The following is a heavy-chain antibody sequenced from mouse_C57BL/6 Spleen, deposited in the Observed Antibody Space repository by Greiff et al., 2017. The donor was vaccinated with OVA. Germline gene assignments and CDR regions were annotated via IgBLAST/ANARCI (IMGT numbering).Heavy chain of an antibody. Sequence: VQLQQSGAELVRPGTSVKVSCKASGYAFTNYLLEWVKQRPGQGLEWIGVLNPGGGGPTYNEKFKGKATLTADKSSRTAYMQLSSLTSEDSAVYFCARESNYDARDYWGQGTSVTVSS. CDR1: GYAFTNYL. V-gene: IGHV1-54*01. D-gene: IGHD2-5*01. J-gene: IGHJ4*01. CDR3: ARESNYDARDY. CDR2: LNPGGGGP.